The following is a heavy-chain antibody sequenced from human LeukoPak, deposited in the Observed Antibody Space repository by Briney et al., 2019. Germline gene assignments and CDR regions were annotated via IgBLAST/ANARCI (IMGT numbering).Heavy chain of an antibody. Sequence: GGSLRLSCAASGFTFSSYAMHWVRQAPGKGLEYVSAISSNGGSTNYANSVKGRFTISRDNSKNTLYLQMGSLRAEDMAVYYCAREGYNSGDAFDIWGQGTMVTVSS. V-gene: IGHV3-64*01. CDR1: GFTFSSYA. CDR2: ISSNGGST. J-gene: IGHJ3*02. D-gene: IGHD5-24*01. CDR3: AREGYNSGDAFDI.